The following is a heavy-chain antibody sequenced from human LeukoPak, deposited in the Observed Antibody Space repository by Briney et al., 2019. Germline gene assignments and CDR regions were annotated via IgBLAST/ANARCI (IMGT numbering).Heavy chain of an antibody. J-gene: IGHJ4*02. CDR1: GYSFTNYW. V-gene: IGHV5-51*01. D-gene: IGHD2-21*02. CDR2: IHPGDSDT. CDR3: ARQGAGDVVDY. Sequence: GESLKISCKGSGYSFTNYWIAWVRQMPGKGLEWMGIIHPGDSDTRYSPSFQGQVTISVDRSISSAYLQWSSLKASDSAMFYCARQGAGDVVDYWGQGTLVTVSS.